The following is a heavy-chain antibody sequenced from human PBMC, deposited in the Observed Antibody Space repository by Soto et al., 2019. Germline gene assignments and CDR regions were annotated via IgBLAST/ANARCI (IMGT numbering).Heavy chain of an antibody. CDR1: GGSIISDDYY. V-gene: IGHV4-30-4*01. CDR2: IYYSGST. CDR3: ARSTGRY. Sequence: QVQLQESGPGLVKPSQTLSLTCTVSGGSIISDDYYWSWIRQSPGKGLQWIGYIYYSGSTYYNPSLTRRLTISIDPSKNQFSLKLTSVTAADTAIYYCARSTGRYWGQGILVTVSS. J-gene: IGHJ4*02. D-gene: IGHD3-10*01.